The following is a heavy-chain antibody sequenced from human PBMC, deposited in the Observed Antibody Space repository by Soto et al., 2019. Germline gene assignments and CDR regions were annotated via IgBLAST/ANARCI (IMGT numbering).Heavy chain of an antibody. J-gene: IGHJ3*02. CDR2: INHSGST. CDR3: GGGYSGRYGGPVFDI. D-gene: IGHD1-26*01. Sequence: PSETLSLTWAVDGGSFSGYCWSWIRKTPGKGLEWIGEINHSGSTNYNPSLKSRVTISVDTSKNQFSLKLRSVTAADTAWYCCGGGYSGRYGGPVFDIGGKGTMVTVSS. CDR1: GGSFSGYC. V-gene: IGHV4-34*01.